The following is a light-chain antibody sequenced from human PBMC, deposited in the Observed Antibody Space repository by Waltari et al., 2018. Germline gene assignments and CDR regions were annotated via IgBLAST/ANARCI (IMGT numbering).Light chain of an antibody. CDR1: QSVSRT. J-gene: IGKJ1*01. CDR2: GAS. V-gene: IGKV3-20*01. Sequence: EIVLTQSPGTLSLSPGERATLSCRASQSVSRTLAWYQQKPGQAPRLLTYGASSRATGIPDRFSGSGSGTDFSLTISSLEPEDFAVYFCQHYVRLPVTFGQGTKVEIK. CDR3: QHYVRLPVT.